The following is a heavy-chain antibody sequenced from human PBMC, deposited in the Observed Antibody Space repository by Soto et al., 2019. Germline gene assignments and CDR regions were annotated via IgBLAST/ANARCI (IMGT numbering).Heavy chain of an antibody. CDR1: GFTFSSYA. Sequence: GGSLRLSCAASGFTFSSYAMSWVRQAPGKGLEWVSAISGSGGSTYYADSVKGRFTISRDNSKNTLYLQMNSLRAEYTAVYYCAISDFWSGYYTGYWGQGTLVTVSS. J-gene: IGHJ4*02. CDR3: AISDFWSGYYTGY. CDR2: ISGSGGST. D-gene: IGHD3-3*01. V-gene: IGHV3-23*01.